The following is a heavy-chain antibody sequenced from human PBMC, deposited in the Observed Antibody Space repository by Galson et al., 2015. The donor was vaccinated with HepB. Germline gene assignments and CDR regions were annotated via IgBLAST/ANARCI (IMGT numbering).Heavy chain of an antibody. J-gene: IGHJ4*02. D-gene: IGHD4-23*01. V-gene: IGHV3-33*01. CDR2: IWYDGSKK. CDR1: GFIRSSYG. Sequence: SLRLCCAASGFIRSSYGMHWVRQAPGKGLEWVAVIWYDGSKKYYADSVKGRFTISRDNSKSTLYLQMDSLRVEDTAMFYCARGRGADYGGNTGHFDYWGQGTLVTVSS. CDR3: ARGRGADYGGNTGHFDY.